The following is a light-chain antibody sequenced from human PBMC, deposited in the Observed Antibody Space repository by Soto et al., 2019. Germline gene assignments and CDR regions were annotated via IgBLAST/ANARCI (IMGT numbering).Light chain of an antibody. CDR2: EVI. Sequence: QSVLTQPASVSGSPGQSITISCTGTSSDVGGYNYVSWYQQHPDKAPKLIICEVINRPSAVSNRFSGSNPGNTASPAISGLQAEDEADYYCSSYTSSSTLVFGTGTKVTVL. CDR1: SSDVGGYNY. V-gene: IGLV2-14*01. J-gene: IGLJ1*01. CDR3: SSYTSSSTLV.